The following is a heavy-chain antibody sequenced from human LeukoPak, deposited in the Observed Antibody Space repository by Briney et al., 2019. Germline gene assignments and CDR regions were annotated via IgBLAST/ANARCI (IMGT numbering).Heavy chain of an antibody. CDR2: INAGNGNT. J-gene: IGHJ3*02. CDR1: GYTFTSYA. CDR3: AREPDYGGDDAFDI. D-gene: IGHD4-23*01. Sequence: ASVKVSCKASGYTFTSYAMHWVRQAPGQRLEWMGWINAGNGNTKYSQKFQGRVTITRDTSASTAYMELSSLRSEDTAVYYCAREPDYGGDDAFDIWGQGTMVTVSS. V-gene: IGHV1-3*01.